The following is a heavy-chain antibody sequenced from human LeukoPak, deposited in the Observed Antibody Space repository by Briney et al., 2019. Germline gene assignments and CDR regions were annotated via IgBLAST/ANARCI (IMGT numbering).Heavy chain of an antibody. Sequence: GGSLRLSCAASGFTFSSSPMSWVRQTPGKGPEWVSTISAGSDNTFYADSVKGRFTISRDNSKSTLYLQMNSLRAEDTAVYYCAKGDYGDYLIDYWGQGTLVTVSS. D-gene: IGHD4-17*01. J-gene: IGHJ4*02. V-gene: IGHV3-23*01. CDR2: ISAGSDNT. CDR3: AKGDYGDYLIDY. CDR1: GFTFSSSP.